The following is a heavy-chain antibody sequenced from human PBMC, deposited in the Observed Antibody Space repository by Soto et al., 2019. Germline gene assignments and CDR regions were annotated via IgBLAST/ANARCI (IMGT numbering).Heavy chain of an antibody. D-gene: IGHD2-2*02. CDR1: GYTFTGYY. CDR2: INPNSGGT. J-gene: IGHJ6*02. CDR3: ARDLNGNEQYCSSTSCYIYYYYGMDV. Sequence: ASVKVSCKASGYTFTGYYMRWVRQAPGQGLEWMGWINPNSGGTNYAQKFQGRVTMTRDTSISTAYMELSRLRSDDTAVYYCARDLNGNEQYCSSTSCYIYYYYGMDVWGQGTTVTVSS. V-gene: IGHV1-2*02.